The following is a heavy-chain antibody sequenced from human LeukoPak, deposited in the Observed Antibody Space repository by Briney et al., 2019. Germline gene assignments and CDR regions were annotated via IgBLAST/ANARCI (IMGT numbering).Heavy chain of an antibody. V-gene: IGHV1-2*02. CDR3: ARVYSSNWFGFDY. D-gene: IGHD6-13*01. J-gene: IGHJ4*02. CDR2: INPNSGGT. CDR1: GYTFTGYY. Sequence: ASVKVSCKASGYTFTGYYMHWVRRAPGQGLEWMGWINPNSGGTNYAQKFQGRVTMTRDTSISTAYMELSRLRSDDTAMYYCARVYSSNWFGFDYWGQGTLVTVSS.